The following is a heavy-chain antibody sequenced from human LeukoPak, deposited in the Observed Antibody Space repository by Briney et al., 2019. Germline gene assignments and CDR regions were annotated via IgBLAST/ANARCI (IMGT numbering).Heavy chain of an antibody. CDR3: ARDTNWGFDY. V-gene: IGHV3-7*01. J-gene: IGHJ4*02. CDR2: IKEDGSAK. D-gene: IGHD7-27*01. Sequence: PGGSLRLSCAASGFIFSTYWMNWVRQAPGKGLEWVANIKEDGSAKYYVDSVKGRFTISRDNAKNSLYLQMNSLRAEDTAVYYCARDTNWGFDYWGQGTLVTVSS. CDR1: GFIFSTYW.